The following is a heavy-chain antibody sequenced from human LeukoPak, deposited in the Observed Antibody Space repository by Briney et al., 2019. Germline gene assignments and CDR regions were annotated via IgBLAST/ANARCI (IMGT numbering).Heavy chain of an antibody. V-gene: IGHV4-38-2*01. J-gene: IGHJ5*02. CDR3: ARPRSGGWNLNNWFDP. CDR1: GYSISSGYY. D-gene: IGHD1-7*01. Sequence: SETLSLTCAVSGYSISSGYYWGWIRQPPGKGLEWIGSIYHSGSTHYNPSLKSRVTISVDTSKNQFSLKLSSVTAADTAVYYCARPRSGGWNLNNWFDPWGQGTLVTVSS. CDR2: IYHSGST.